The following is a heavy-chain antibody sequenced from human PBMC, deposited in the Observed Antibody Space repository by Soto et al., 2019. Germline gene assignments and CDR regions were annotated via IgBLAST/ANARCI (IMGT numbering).Heavy chain of an antibody. V-gene: IGHV1-2*02. CDR2: INPNSGGT. CDR3: ARQRITMVRGVIPPFDY. J-gene: IGHJ4*02. Sequence: ASVKVSCKASGYTFTGYYMHWVRQAPGQGLEWMGWINPNSGGTNYAQKFQGRVTMTRDTSISTAYMELSRLRSDDTAVYYCARQRITMVRGVIPPFDYWGQGTLVTVSS. D-gene: IGHD3-10*01. CDR1: GYTFTGYY.